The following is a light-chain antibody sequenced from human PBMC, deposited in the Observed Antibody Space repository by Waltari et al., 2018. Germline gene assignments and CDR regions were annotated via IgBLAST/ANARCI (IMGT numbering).Light chain of an antibody. CDR1: QSLLHSDGKTY. Sequence: VVNQTPLPPSVIPGQPALLPCSAGQSLLHSDGKTYLYWYLQKSGQPPQLLIYEVSNRFSGVPDRFNGSGSGTDFTLKISRVEAEDVGVYYCKQTIQLPRTFGQGTKVEIK. CDR2: EVS. J-gene: IGKJ1*01. CDR3: KQTIQLPRT. V-gene: IGKV2D-29*01.